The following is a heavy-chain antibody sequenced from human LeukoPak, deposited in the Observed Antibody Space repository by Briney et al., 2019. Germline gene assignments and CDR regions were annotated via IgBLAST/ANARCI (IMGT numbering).Heavy chain of an antibody. Sequence: ASVKVSCKASGYTFTGYYMHWVRQAPGQGLEWMGWINPSSGGTNYAQKFQGRVTMTRDTSISTAYMELSRLRSDDTAVYYCARDRGTTVTTYPDYWGQGTLVTVSS. CDR3: ARDRGTTVTTYPDY. J-gene: IGHJ4*02. CDR2: INPSSGGT. D-gene: IGHD4-17*01. CDR1: GYTFTGYY. V-gene: IGHV1-2*02.